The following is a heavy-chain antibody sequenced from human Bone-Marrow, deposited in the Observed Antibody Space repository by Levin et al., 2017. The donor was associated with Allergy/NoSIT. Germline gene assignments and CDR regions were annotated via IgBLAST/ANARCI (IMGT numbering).Heavy chain of an antibody. J-gene: IGHJ4*02. D-gene: IGHD5-12*01. V-gene: IGHV4-31*03. Sequence: PSENLSLTCTVSGGSISGGGYYWSWIRQHPGKGLEGRGEREYRGNTYYNPSLPRRVIISVVTSKNQLSLKLTSVTVADTAVYYCARFNGYDFDYWGQGTLVTVSS. CDR1: GGSISGGGYY. CDR3: ARFNGYDFDY. CDR2: REYRGNT.